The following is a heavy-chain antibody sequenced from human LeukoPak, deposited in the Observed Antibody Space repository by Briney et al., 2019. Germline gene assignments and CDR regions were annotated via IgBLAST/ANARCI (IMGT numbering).Heavy chain of an antibody. J-gene: IGHJ3*02. V-gene: IGHV4-4*08. CDR3: ARMNDFDI. CDR1: GGSISSYY. CDR2: IYSSGST. Sequence: SETLSLTCTVSGGSISSYYWSWIRQPPGKGLEWIGDIYSSGSTEYKPSLKSRATISADTSKNQFSLKLTSVTAADTAIYYCARMNDFDIWGHGTMVSVSS.